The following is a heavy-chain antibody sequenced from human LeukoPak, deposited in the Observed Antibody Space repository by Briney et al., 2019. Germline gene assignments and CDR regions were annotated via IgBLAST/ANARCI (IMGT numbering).Heavy chain of an antibody. CDR1: GGSISSSRYY. CDR2: IYDSGST. V-gene: IGHV4-39*02. Sequence: SETLSLTCTVSGGSISSSRYYWGWIRQPPGKGLEWIGSIYDSGSTYYNPSLESRVTISVDTSKNQFSLNLRSVSAADTAVYYCARGSRDSSGSYYVFAFDIWGQGTMVAVSS. D-gene: IGHD3-22*01. J-gene: IGHJ3*02. CDR3: ARGSRDSSGSYYVFAFDI.